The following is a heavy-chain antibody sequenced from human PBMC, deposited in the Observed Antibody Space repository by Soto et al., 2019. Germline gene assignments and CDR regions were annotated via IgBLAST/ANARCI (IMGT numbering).Heavy chain of an antibody. CDR2: AYFSGGNT. V-gene: IGHV4-39*01. D-gene: IGHD6-25*01. J-gene: IGHJ4*02. CDR3: AYGSSSAWIDY. Sequence: SETLSLTCSVSGDSMRGYHFYWGWIRQAPGKGLEWIGSAYFSGGNTYYSPSLKSRVSISVDTSKNEFSLRLTSLTAADTAVYFCAYGSSSAWIDYWGQGTLVTVST. CDR1: GDSMRGYHFY.